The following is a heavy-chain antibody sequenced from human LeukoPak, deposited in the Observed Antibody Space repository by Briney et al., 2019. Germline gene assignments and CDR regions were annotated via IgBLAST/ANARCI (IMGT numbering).Heavy chain of an antibody. D-gene: IGHD5-12*01. CDR3: ARADFTWINWFDP. CDR1: GVSISSGSYY. J-gene: IGHJ5*02. Sequence: SETLCLTCTVSGVSISSGSYYWSWIRQPAGKGLEWSGSIYHSGSTYYNSSLKSRVTTSVDTSKNHFSMKLSSVTAADTAVYYCARADFTWINWFDPWGQGTLVTVSS. CDR2: IYHSGST. V-gene: IGHV4-39*02.